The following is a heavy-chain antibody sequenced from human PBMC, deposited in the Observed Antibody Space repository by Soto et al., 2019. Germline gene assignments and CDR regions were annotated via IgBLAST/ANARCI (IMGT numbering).Heavy chain of an antibody. D-gene: IGHD3-22*01. CDR2: TYNSVST. V-gene: IGHV4-31*03. Sequence: PSETLSLTCTVSGGSISRGGYYWSWIRQNPGKGLEWIGYTYNSVSTYYNPSLKSRVTISVDTSKNQFPLKLSSVTAADTAVYYCARGQYYYDSSGYTGFDYWGQGTLVTVSS. J-gene: IGHJ4*02. CDR1: GGSISRGGYY. CDR3: ARGQYYYDSSGYTGFDY.